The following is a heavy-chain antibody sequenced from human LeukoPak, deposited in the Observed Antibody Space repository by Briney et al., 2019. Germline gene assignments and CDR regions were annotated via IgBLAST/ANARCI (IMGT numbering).Heavy chain of an antibody. D-gene: IGHD1-1*01. CDR1: GSRFTSYW. Sequence: GGSLEISWQGSGSRFTSYWIGWARQMPGKGLEGIRIIYPGESEPRYSPSCQGQVPTSADKSINTASLQWSRLKASDTAMYYCARHRGWNDPFYFDYWGQGTLVTVSS. CDR3: ARHRGWNDPFYFDY. CDR2: IYPGESEP. V-gene: IGHV5-51*01. J-gene: IGHJ4*02.